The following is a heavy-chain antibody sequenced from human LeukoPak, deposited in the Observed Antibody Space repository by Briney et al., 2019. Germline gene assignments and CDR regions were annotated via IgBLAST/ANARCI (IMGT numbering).Heavy chain of an antibody. CDR3: ARRHSSSTDFDC. CDR1: AYSFTTYW. V-gene: IGHV5-51*01. Sequence: ESPKNSCKASAYSFTTYWISWVRQMPGKNLEWMGIISPGDTDTRYNASIQGQVTISADKYISTAYQQWSSLKASDTAMYYCARRHSSSTDFDCWGQGTLVTVSS. CDR2: ISPGDTDT. J-gene: IGHJ4*02. D-gene: IGHD6-13*01.